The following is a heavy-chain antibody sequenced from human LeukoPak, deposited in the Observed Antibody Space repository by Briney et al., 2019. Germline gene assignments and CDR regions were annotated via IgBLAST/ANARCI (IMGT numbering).Heavy chain of an antibody. CDR2: IYTSGST. CDR1: GGPISSYY. V-gene: IGHV4-4*09. J-gene: IGHJ5*02. CDR3: ARGGNWFDP. Sequence: SETLSLTCTVSGGPISSYYWSWIRQPPGKGLEWIGYIYTSGSTNYNPSLKSRVTISVDTSKNQFSLKLSSVTAADTAVYYCARGGNWFDPWGQGTLVTVSS.